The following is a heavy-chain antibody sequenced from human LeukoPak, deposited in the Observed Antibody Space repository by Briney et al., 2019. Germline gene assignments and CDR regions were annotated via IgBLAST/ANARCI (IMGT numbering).Heavy chain of an antibody. J-gene: IGHJ4*02. CDR2: ISSSSSYI. CDR3: ATAPRGYSYRCDFDY. V-gene: IGHV3-21*01. Sequence: VGSLRLSCAASGFTFSSYSMNWVRQAPGKGLEWVSSISSSSSYIYYADSVKGRFTISRDNAKNSLYLQMNSLRAEDTAVYYCATAPRGYSYRCDFDYWGQGTLVTVSS. D-gene: IGHD5-18*01. CDR1: GFTFSSYS.